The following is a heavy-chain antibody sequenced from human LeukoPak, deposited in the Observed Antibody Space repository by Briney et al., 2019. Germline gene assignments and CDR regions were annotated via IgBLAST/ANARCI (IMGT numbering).Heavy chain of an antibody. D-gene: IGHD6-6*01. Sequence: GGSLRLSCAASGFTFNSYAMSWVRQAPGRGLEWVSIISNSGDNIYYAASVKGRFTISRDNSKNTLYLQMNSLRAEDTAEYFCAKDRGIASRPVFDLWGQGTLVTVSS. V-gene: IGHV3-23*01. CDR3: AKDRGIASRPVFDL. CDR2: ISNSGDNI. J-gene: IGHJ4*02. CDR1: GFTFNSYA.